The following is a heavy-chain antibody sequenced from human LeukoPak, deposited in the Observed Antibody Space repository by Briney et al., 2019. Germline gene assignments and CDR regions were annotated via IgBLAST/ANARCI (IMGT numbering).Heavy chain of an antibody. J-gene: IGHJ4*02. CDR3: ARGRGYYDSSGLFDY. Sequence: ASVKVSCKATSRISWVRQAPGQGLEWMGWIGSYGGDTYYAQKFQGRVTVTTDTSTSIAYMELRSLRSEDTAVYYCARGRGYYDSSGLFDYWGQGTLVTVSS. V-gene: IGHV1-18*01. CDR1: TSR. D-gene: IGHD3-22*01. CDR2: IGSYGGDT.